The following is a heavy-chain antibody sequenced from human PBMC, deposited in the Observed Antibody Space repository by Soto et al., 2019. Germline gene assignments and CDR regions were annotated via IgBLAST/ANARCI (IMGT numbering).Heavy chain of an antibody. CDR2: IGVSGDTT. J-gene: IGHJ4*02. CDR3: AQVPRFGELRSLY. Sequence: EVQLLESGGGLVQPGGSLRLSCAASGFTFSSYAMSWVRQAPGKGLEWVSAIGVSGDTTYYADSVKGRFTISRDNSKNPLYLQMGSLRAEETAVYYCAQVPRFGELRSLYWGQGTLVTVSS. V-gene: IGHV3-23*01. CDR1: GFTFSSYA. D-gene: IGHD3-10*01.